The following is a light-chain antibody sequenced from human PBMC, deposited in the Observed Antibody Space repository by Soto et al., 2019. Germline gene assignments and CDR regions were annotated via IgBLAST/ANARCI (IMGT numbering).Light chain of an antibody. CDR1: SSDVGGYNY. CDR2: EVS. J-gene: IGLJ1*01. CDR3: SSYTSSSTYV. Sequence: LTQPASVSGSPGQSITISCTGTSSDVGGYNYVSWYQQHPGKAPKLMIYEVSNRPSGVSNRFSGSKSGNTASLTISGLQAEDEADYYCSSYTSSSTYVFGAGTKVTVL. V-gene: IGLV2-14*01.